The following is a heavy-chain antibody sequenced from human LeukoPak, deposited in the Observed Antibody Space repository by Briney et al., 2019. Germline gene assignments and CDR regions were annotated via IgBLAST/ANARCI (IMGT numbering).Heavy chain of an antibody. CDR1: GYTFTGYY. J-gene: IGHJ3*02. CDR2: INPNSGGT. CDR3: ARRRGYSYGEAFDI. D-gene: IGHD5-18*01. V-gene: IGHV1-2*02. Sequence: ASVKVSCKASGYTFTGYYMHWVRQAPGQGLEWMGWINPNSGGTNYAQKFQGRVTMTRDTSISTAYMELSRLRSDDTAVYYCARRRGYSYGEAFDIWGQGTVVTVSS.